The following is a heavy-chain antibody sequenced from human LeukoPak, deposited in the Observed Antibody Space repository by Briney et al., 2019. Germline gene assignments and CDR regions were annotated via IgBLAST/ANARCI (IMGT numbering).Heavy chain of an antibody. CDR2: IKQDGSEK. Sequence: GGSLRLSCAASGFTFSSYWMSWVRQAPGKGPEWVANIKQDGSEKYYVDSVKGRFTISRDNAKNSLYLQMNSLRAEDTAVYYCARSHGDHAFDIWGQGTMVTVSS. V-gene: IGHV3-7*01. CDR3: ARSHGDHAFDI. CDR1: GFTFSSYW. J-gene: IGHJ3*02. D-gene: IGHD4-17*01.